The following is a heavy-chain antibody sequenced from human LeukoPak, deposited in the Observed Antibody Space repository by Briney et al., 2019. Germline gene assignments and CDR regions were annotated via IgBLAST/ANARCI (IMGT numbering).Heavy chain of an antibody. CDR3: ARSGYCSGGSCYSPPNWFDP. CDR1: GGSINSGDYY. V-gene: IGHV4-30-4*01. D-gene: IGHD2-15*01. Sequence: SQTLSFTCTVSGGSINSGDYYWSWIRQPPGKGLEWIGCCSYSGSTYYNPSLKSRVTISVDRSKNQFSLKLSSVTAADTAVYYCARSGYCSGGSCYSPPNWFDPWGQGTLVTVSS. J-gene: IGHJ5*02. CDR2: CSYSGST.